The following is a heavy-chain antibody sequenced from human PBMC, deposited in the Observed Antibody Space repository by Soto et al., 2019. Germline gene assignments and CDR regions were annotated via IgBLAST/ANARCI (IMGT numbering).Heavy chain of an antibody. D-gene: IGHD3-10*01. CDR3: ARDTYGSGAGY. CDR2: ISAYNGNT. CDR1: GYTFTSYG. Sequence: QVQLVQSGAEVKKPGASVKVSCKASGYTFTSYGISWVRQAPGQGLEWMGWISAYNGNTNYAKKLQGRVTMTTDTSTRTANKELRSLGSDDTAVYYCARDTYGSGAGYWGQGTLVTVSS. J-gene: IGHJ4*02. V-gene: IGHV1-18*01.